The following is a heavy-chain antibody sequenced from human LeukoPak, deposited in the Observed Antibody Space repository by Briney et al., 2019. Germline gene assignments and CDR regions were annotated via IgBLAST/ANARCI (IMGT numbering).Heavy chain of an antibody. CDR3: VRKYYDGSGYYYPTDC. CDR2: ISSSSSYI. J-gene: IGHJ4*02. CDR1: GFIFSDYS. D-gene: IGHD3-22*01. Sequence: KSGGSLRLSCAASGFIFSDYSIHWVRQAPGKGLEWVSSISSSSSYIYYADSVKGRFTISRDNAKNSLYLQMNSLRAEDTAVYYCVRKYYDGSGYYYPTDCWGQGTLVTVSS. V-gene: IGHV3-21*01.